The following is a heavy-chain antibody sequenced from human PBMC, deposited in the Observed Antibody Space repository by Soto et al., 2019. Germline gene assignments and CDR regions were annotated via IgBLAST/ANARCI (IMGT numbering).Heavy chain of an antibody. Sequence: PSETLSLTCTVSGGSISSGGYYWSWIRQHPGKGLEWIGYIYYSGSTYYNPSLKSRVTISVDTSKNQFSLKLSSVTAADTAVYYCARSSSLYYYMDVWGKGTTVTVSS. CDR3: ARSSSLYYYMDV. V-gene: IGHV4-31*03. D-gene: IGHD2-2*01. CDR1: GGSISSGGYY. J-gene: IGHJ6*03. CDR2: IYYSGST.